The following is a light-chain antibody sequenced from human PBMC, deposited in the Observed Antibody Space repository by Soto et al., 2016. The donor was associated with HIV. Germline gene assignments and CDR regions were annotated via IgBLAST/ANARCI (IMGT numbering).Light chain of an antibody. V-gene: IGLV3-21*02. Sequence: YVLTQPSSVSVAPGETARITCAGNNIGSQSVHWYQQRPGQAPVLVVFDDSDRPSGIPERFSGSNSGNTATLTISGTQAMDEADYFXQTWDSSTPWVFGGGTKLTVL. J-gene: IGLJ3*02. CDR1: NIGSQS. CDR2: DDS. CDR3: QTWDSSTPWV.